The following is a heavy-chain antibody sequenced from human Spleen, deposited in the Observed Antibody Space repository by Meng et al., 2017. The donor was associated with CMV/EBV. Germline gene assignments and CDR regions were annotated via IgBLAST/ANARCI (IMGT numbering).Heavy chain of an antibody. V-gene: IGHV3-21*01. J-gene: IGHJ4*02. Sequence: GESLKISCAASGFPFISYTMNWVRQAPGKGLAWVSSISSSSTYIYYADSVKGRFIISRDNAKNSLYLQLNSLRAEDTAVYYCVRSSTRGYWGQGTLVTVSS. CDR2: ISSSSTYI. CDR1: GFPFISYT. D-gene: IGHD4-11*01. CDR3: VRSSTRGY.